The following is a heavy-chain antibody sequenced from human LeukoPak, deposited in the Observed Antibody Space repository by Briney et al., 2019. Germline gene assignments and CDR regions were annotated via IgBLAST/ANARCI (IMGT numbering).Heavy chain of an antibody. CDR1: GYTFTSYD. CDR3: ARDPQVRFLEWVPYYFDY. D-gene: IGHD3-3*01. V-gene: IGHV1-18*01. Sequence: VASVKVSCKASGYTFTSYDINWVRQATGQGLEWMGWISAYNGNTNYAQKLQGRVTMTTDTSTSTAYMELRSLRSDDTAVYYCARDPQVRFLEWVPYYFDYWGQGTLVTVSS. CDR2: ISAYNGNT. J-gene: IGHJ4*02.